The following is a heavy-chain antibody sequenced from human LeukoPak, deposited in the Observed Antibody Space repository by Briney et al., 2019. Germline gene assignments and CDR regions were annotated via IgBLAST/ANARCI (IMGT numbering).Heavy chain of an antibody. CDR2: ISYSGST. Sequence: SETLSLTCSVSGGSISSGSYCWGWIRQPPGKGLEWIGSISYSGSTYYTPSLKSRVTISVDMSKNQFSLKLNSVTAADTAVYSCARHADLVTSHSNYVNWFDPWGQGTLVTVSS. D-gene: IGHD4-11*01. CDR1: GGSISSGSYC. J-gene: IGHJ5*02. V-gene: IGHV4-39*01. CDR3: ARHADLVTSHSNYVNWFDP.